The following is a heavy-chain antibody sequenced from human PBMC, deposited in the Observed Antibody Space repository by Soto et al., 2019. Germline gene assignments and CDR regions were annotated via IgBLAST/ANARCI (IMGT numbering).Heavy chain of an antibody. J-gene: IGHJ4*02. V-gene: IGHV3-21*01. CDR2: ISSSSSYI. CDR3: ARDPHEYCSSTSCYEFDY. CDR1: GFTFSSYS. Sequence: GGSLRLSCAASGFTFSSYSMNWVRQAPGKGLEWVSSISSSSSYIYYADSVKGRFTISRDNAENSLYLQMNSLRAEDTAVYYCARDPHEYCSSTSCYEFDYWGQGTLVTVSS. D-gene: IGHD2-2*01.